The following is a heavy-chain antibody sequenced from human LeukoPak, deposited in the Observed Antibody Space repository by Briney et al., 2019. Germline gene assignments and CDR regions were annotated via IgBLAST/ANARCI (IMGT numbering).Heavy chain of an antibody. D-gene: IGHD5-24*01. J-gene: IGHJ4*02. CDR3: ARAGGGYNYREPLDY. V-gene: IGHV3-21*04. CDR1: GFTLSSYA. Sequence: PGGSLRLSCVVSGFTLSSYAMSWVRQAPGEGREWVASTSSSDSGKYHADSVKGRFTISRDNAKNSLYLQMNSLRAEDTAVYYCARAGGGYNYREPLDYWGQGTLVTVSS. CDR2: TSSSDSGK.